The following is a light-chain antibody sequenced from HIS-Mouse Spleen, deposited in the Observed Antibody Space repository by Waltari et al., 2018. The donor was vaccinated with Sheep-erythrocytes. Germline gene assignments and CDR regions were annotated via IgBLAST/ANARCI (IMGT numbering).Light chain of an antibody. V-gene: IGLV2-23*01. CDR1: SSDVGRHNL. J-gene: IGLJ3*02. Sequence: QSALTQPASVSGSPGQSITISCTGTSSDVGRHNLVSWYQQHPGKAPKLMIYEGSKRPSGVSNRFSGSKSGNTASLTISGLQAEDEADYYRCSYAGSSTPWVFGGGTKLTVL. CDR2: EGS. CDR3: CSYAGSSTPWV.